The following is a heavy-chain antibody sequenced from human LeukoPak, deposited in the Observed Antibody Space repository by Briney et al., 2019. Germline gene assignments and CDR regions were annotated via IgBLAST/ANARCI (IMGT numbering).Heavy chain of an antibody. CDR2: IYYSGST. J-gene: IGHJ3*02. D-gene: IGHD3-10*01. CDR3: ARHEGITVNPFDI. V-gene: IGHV4-59*08. Sequence: SETLSLTCTVSGGSMSPYHWGWIRQPPGKGLEWTGYIYYSGSTNYNPSLNSRVTISVDTSKNQFSLGLTSMTAADTAVYYCARHEGITVNPFDIWGQGTMVTVSS. CDR1: GGSMSPYH.